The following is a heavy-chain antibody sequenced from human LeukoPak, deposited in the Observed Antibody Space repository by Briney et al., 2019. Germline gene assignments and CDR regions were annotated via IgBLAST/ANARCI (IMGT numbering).Heavy chain of an antibody. J-gene: IGHJ4*02. CDR2: IRSKAYGGTS. CDR1: GLGFSSFS. V-gene: IGHV3-49*03. Sequence: GGSLRLSCAASGLGFSSFSFNWIRQAPGKGLEWVGFIRSKAYGGTSDYAASLKGRFTISRDDSRSIAYLQMNSLQTEDTAVYYCARVGYSSGKYYFFDYWGQGTLVTVSS. D-gene: IGHD1-26*01. CDR3: ARVGYSSGKYYFFDY.